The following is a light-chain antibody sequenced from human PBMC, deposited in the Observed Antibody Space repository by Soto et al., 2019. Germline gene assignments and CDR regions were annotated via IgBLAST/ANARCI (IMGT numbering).Light chain of an antibody. CDR3: QVWDSSSDHPM. J-gene: IGLJ3*02. V-gene: IGLV3-21*04. Sequence: SSELTQPPSVSVAPGKTARITCGGNNIGSKSVHWYQQRPGQAPVLVIYYDSDRHSGIPERFSGSNSGNTATLTISTVEAGDEADFYCQVWDSSSDHPMFGGGTKVTVL. CDR1: NIGSKS. CDR2: YDS.